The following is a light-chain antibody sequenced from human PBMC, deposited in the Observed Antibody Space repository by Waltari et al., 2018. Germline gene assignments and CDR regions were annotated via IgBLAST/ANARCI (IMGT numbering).Light chain of an antibody. V-gene: IGLV2-11*01. CDR2: DVS. CDR3: CSHAGSYVI. Sequence: QSALTQPRAGSGSPGRSVTISCTATRRAVGGYQSVYWYQQQPGKAPQLLSYDVSERPSGVPDRFACSKSGNTAALTSSGLQAADEADYYCCSHAGSYVIFGGGPTLPVL. J-gene: IGLJ2*01. CDR1: RRAVGGYQS.